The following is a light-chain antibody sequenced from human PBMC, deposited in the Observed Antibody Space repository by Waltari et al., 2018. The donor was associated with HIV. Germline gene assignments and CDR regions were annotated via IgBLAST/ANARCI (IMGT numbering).Light chain of an antibody. Sequence: DIVMTQSPDSLAVSLGERATINCKSSQSVLYSSNNKNYLAWYQQKPGQPPKLLIYWASTRESGVPYRFSGSGSGTDFTLTISSLQAEDVAFYYCQQYYSTPPAFGPGTKVDIK. CDR2: WAS. CDR3: QQYYSTPPA. J-gene: IGKJ3*01. V-gene: IGKV4-1*01. CDR1: QSVLYSSNNKNY.